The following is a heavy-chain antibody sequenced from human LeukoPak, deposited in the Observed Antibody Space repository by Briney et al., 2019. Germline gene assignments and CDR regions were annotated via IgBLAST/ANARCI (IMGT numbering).Heavy chain of an antibody. CDR1: GFTFSSYG. J-gene: IGHJ4*02. CDR2: ISHSGVST. CDR3: AKEGRVLATTGRFDY. V-gene: IGHV3-23*01. Sequence: GGTLRLSCAASGFTFSSYGMSWDRQVAGKGLEWVSSISHSGVSTYSIDSVKGRFTISRDNSKTTLYLQMNSLRAEDTAVYYCAKEGRVLATTGRFDYWGQGTLVTVSS. D-gene: IGHD1-14*01.